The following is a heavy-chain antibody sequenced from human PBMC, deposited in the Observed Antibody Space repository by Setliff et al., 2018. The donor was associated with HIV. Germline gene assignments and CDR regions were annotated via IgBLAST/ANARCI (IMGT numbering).Heavy chain of an antibody. CDR2: IKEDGSKE. Sequence: GGSLRLSCAASGFIIRNHWMTWVRQAPGKGLEWVANIKEDGSKEYYADSVKGRFTVSRDNSKAYLQMNSLRGEDTAVYYCARDPRFDAFDIWGQGTMVTVSS. J-gene: IGHJ3*02. CDR1: GFIIRNHW. V-gene: IGHV3-7*01. CDR3: ARDPRFDAFDI.